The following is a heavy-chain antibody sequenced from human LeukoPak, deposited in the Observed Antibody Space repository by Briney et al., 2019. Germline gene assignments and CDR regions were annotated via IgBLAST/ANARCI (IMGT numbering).Heavy chain of an antibody. CDR3: ARDRRIQLWLAEGYYYGMDV. CDR2: INPSGGST. J-gene: IGHJ6*02. Sequence: ASVKVSCKASGYTFTSYYMHWVRQAPGQGLEWMGIINPSGGSTSYAQKFQGRVTMTRDTSTSTVYMELSSLRSEDTAVYYCARDRRIQLWLAEGYYYGMDVWGQGTTVTVSS. CDR1: GYTFTSYY. V-gene: IGHV1-46*01. D-gene: IGHD5-18*01.